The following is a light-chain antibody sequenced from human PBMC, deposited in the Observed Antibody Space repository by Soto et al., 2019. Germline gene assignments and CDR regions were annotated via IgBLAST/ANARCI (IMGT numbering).Light chain of an antibody. Sequence: DIQMTQSPSSLSASVGDTVTITCRTSQSISTYLNWYQQKPGKAPKLLIYSASSLQSGVPSRFSGSGSGTHFTLTISSLQPEDFATYHCQQSSSTPFTFGPGTKVDIK. J-gene: IGKJ3*01. CDR2: SAS. CDR1: QSISTY. CDR3: QQSSSTPFT. V-gene: IGKV1-39*01.